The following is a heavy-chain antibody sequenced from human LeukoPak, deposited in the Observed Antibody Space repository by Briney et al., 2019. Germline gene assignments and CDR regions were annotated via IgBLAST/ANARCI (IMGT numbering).Heavy chain of an antibody. Sequence: GSLRLSCAASGFTFSSYGMHWVRQAPGKGLEWVAVIWYDGSNKYYADSVKGRFTISGDNSKNTLYLQMNSLRAEDTAVYYCAKGYGSGSYYHLFDYWGQGTLVTVSS. J-gene: IGHJ4*02. V-gene: IGHV3-33*06. CDR3: AKGYGSGSYYHLFDY. CDR1: GFTFSSYG. CDR2: IWYDGSNK. D-gene: IGHD3-10*01.